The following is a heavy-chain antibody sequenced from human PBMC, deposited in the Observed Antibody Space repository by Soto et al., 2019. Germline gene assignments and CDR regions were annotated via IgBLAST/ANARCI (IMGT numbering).Heavy chain of an antibody. Sequence: EVQLVESGGGLVQPGRSLRLSCAASGFTFDAYAMHWVRQAPGKGLEWVSGISSSSGSVGYADSVKGRFTISRDNAKHSLYLQMTSLKAEDTALYYCAKDALTAVGFHFDFWGQGTLVTVSS. D-gene: IGHD4-17*01. J-gene: IGHJ4*02. CDR3: AKDALTAVGFHFDF. CDR2: ISSSSGSV. CDR1: GFTFDAYA. V-gene: IGHV3-9*01.